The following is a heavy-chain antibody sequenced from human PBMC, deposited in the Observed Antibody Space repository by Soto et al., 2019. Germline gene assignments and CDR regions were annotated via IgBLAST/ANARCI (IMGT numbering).Heavy chain of an antibody. Sequence: PSETLSLTCTVSGGSIRSYYWSWIRQPPGKGLGWIGYIYYSGSTNYNPSLKSRVTISVDTSKNQFSLKLSSVTAADTAVYYCASTAHSSGWYSGGFDYWGQGTLVTVSS. CDR3: ASTAHSSGWYSGGFDY. J-gene: IGHJ4*02. CDR1: GGSIRSYY. CDR2: IYYSGST. D-gene: IGHD6-19*01. V-gene: IGHV4-59*01.